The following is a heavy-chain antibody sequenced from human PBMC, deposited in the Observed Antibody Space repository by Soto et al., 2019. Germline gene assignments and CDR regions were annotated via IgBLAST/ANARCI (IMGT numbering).Heavy chain of an antibody. Sequence: EVQLVESGGGLVQPGRSLRLSCAASGFTFSRYEMSWVRQAPGKGLEWLSYCSSTGYTTVYADSVEGRFTISRDNAKDSLYLQMNSLRVEDTAVYYCARVVQRGGYAMDVWGQGTTVTVSS. CDR3: ARVVQRGGYAMDV. J-gene: IGHJ6*02. CDR1: GFTFSRYE. CDR2: CSSTGYTT. V-gene: IGHV3-48*03.